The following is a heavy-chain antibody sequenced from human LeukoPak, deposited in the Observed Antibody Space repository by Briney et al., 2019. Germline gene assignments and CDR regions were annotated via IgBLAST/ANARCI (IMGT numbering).Heavy chain of an antibody. D-gene: IGHD5-18*01. J-gene: IGHJ4*02. V-gene: IGHV3-21*01. Sequence: PGGSLRLSCAASGFTFSSYSMNWVRQAPGKGLEWVSSISSSSGYIYYADSVKGRFTISRDNAKNSLYLHLNSLRAEDTAVYYCARDETALDSWGQGTLVTVSS. CDR1: GFTFSSYS. CDR2: ISSSSGYI. CDR3: ARDETALDS.